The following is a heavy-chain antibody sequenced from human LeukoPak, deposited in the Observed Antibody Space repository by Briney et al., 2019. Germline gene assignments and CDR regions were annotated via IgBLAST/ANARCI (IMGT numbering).Heavy chain of an antibody. J-gene: IGHJ4*02. D-gene: IGHD1-26*01. CDR2: IYYSGNS. V-gene: IGHV4-59*01. Sequence: SETLSLTCTVSGGSISSYYWSWIRQPPGKGLEWIGYIYYSGNSNYNPSLKSRVTISADTSKNEFSLKLSSVTAADTAVYYCARGEWDLLFDYWGQGTLVTVSS. CDR1: GGSISSYY. CDR3: ARGEWDLLFDY.